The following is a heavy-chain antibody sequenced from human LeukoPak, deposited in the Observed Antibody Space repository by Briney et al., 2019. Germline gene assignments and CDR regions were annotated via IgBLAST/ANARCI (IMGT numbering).Heavy chain of an antibody. CDR3: ARDRVVVVAGYWYFYL. CDR1: GFTFSSYW. J-gene: IGHJ2*01. CDR2: IKQDGSEK. D-gene: IGHD2-15*01. Sequence: GGSLRLSCAASGFTFSSYWMSWVRQAPGKGLEWVANIKQDGSEKYYVDSVKGRFTISRDNAKNSLYLQMNSLRAEDTAVYYCARDRVVVVAGYWYFYLWGRGTLVTVSS. V-gene: IGHV3-7*01.